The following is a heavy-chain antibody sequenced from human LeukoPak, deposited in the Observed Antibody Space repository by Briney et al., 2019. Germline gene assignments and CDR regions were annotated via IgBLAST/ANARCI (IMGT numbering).Heavy chain of an antibody. D-gene: IGHD3-22*01. CDR3: AKLRLVVPGLYYFDY. J-gene: IGHJ4*02. CDR1: GFTFNNYG. CDR2: ISGGDAST. Sequence: GGSLRLSCAASGFTFNNYGMNWVRQAPGKGLEWVSAISGGDASTYYADSVKGRFTISRDNSKNTLYLQMNSLRAEDTAVYYCAKLRLVVPGLYYFDYWGQGTLVTVSS. V-gene: IGHV3-23*01.